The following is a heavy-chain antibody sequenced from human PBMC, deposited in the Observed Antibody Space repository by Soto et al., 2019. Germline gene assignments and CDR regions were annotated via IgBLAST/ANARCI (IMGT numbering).Heavy chain of an antibody. D-gene: IGHD2-21*01. Sequence: ASVNVSCNSSGYPFSGYSITRVRQAPGLGLEWMGRISGYNGNTNYARTIRARLTLTTATSTSTAYMELRSLTSDDTAVYYCARDVFCGGAPACPDMDVWGQGTMVTVSS. CDR2: ISGYNGNT. V-gene: IGHV1-18*04. J-gene: IGHJ6*02. CDR3: ARDVFCGGAPACPDMDV. CDR1: GYPFSGYS.